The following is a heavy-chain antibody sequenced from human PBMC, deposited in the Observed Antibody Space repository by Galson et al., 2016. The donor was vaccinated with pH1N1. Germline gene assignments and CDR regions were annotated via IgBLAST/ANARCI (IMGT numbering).Heavy chain of an antibody. D-gene: IGHD5-18*01. CDR1: GLTVSFNY. V-gene: IGHV3-53*01. Sequence: SLRLSCAASGLTVSFNYMSWVRQAPGKGLEWVSVLYSGGDRYYADSVKGRFTISRDHSRSALFLQMNSLRVEDTAVYYCARTTGHGYGPIEGFHYRGQGALVTVSS. CDR2: LYSGGDR. CDR3: ARTTGHGYGPIEGFHY. J-gene: IGHJ4*02.